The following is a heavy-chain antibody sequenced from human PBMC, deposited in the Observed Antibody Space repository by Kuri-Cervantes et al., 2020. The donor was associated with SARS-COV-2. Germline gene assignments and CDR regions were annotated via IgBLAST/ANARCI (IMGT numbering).Heavy chain of an antibody. CDR1: GFNFNPYP. J-gene: IGHJ5*02. D-gene: IGHD5-12*01. CDR2: ISSDGTEK. V-gene: IGHV3-30*01. Sequence: GGSLRLSCAASGFNFNPYPMHWIRQPPGKGLEWMAVISSDGTEKNYADAVKGRFTISRDNSKNTLYLQMNSLRTEDTAIYYCAKGGSILATINRWASSWGQGTLVTVSS. CDR3: AKGGSILATINRWASS.